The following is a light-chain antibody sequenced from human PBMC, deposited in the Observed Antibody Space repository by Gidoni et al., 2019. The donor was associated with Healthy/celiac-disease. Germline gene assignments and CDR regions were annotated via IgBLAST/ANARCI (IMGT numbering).Light chain of an antibody. Sequence: SPGERATLSCRASQSVSSNLAGYQQKPGQAPRLLIYGASTRATGIPARFSGSGSGTEFTLTISSLQSEDFAVYYCQQYNNWPPVTFGQGTKVEIK. J-gene: IGKJ1*01. CDR2: GAS. CDR1: QSVSSN. CDR3: QQYNNWPPVT. V-gene: IGKV3-15*01.